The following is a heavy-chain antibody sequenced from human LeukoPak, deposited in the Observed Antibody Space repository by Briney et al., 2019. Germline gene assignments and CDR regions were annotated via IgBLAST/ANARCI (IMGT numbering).Heavy chain of an antibody. CDR1: GFIFTNYY. J-gene: IGHJ4*02. CDR3: VRGESIAITIFGVADR. CDR2: INPDGTKT. D-gene: IGHD3-3*01. Sequence: PGGSLRLSCAASGFIFTNYYMHWVRQDPGKGLLWVARINPDGTKTTYADSVKGRFTISRDNSKNTLYLQMNSLRAEDTAVYYCVRGESIAITIFGVADRWGQGTLVTVSS. V-gene: IGHV3-74*03.